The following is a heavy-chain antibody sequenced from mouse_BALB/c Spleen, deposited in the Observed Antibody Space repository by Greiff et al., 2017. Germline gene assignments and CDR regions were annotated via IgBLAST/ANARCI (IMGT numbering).Heavy chain of an antibody. CDR2: ISYDGSN. CDR1: GYSITSGYY. Sequence: ESGPGLVKPSQSLSLTCSVTGYSITSGYYWNWIRQFPGNKLEWMGYISYDGSNNYNPSLKNRISITRDTSKNQFFLKLNSVTTEDTATYYCARDPYRGFAYWGQGTLVTVSA. D-gene: IGHD2-12*01. V-gene: IGHV3-6*02. J-gene: IGHJ3*01. CDR3: ARDPYRGFAY.